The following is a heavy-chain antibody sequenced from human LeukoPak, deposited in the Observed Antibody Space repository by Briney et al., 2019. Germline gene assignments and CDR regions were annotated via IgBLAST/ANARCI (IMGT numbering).Heavy chain of an antibody. CDR2: IGDDGTNT. V-gene: IGHV3-30*02. D-gene: IGHD5-18*01. Sequence: GESLKISCAASGFTFRNYGMHWVRQGPGKGLGWVSFIGDDGTNTYYADSVNGRFAISRDNPKNTVSLQMNSLKDEDTAMYYCVKEGYSYGSDFWGQGTLVIVSS. CDR3: VKEGYSYGSDF. J-gene: IGHJ4*02. CDR1: GFTFRNYG.